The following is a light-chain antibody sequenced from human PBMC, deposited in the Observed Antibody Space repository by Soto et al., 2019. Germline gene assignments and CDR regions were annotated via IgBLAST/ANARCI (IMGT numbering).Light chain of an antibody. V-gene: IGKV3-15*01. CDR3: QQYGSSPET. CDR1: QNVGID. CDR2: GTS. J-gene: IGKJ1*01. Sequence: EIVMTQSPATLSVSPGERATLSCRASQNVGIDLAWFQQKPGQAPRLLIYGTSIRATGIPARFSASGSGTEFTLTINSLQSEDFAVYYCQQYGSSPETFGQGTKVDIK.